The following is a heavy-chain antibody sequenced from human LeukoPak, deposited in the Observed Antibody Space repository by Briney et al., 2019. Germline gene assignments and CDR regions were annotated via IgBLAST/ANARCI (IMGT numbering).Heavy chain of an antibody. J-gene: IGHJ4*02. D-gene: IGHD2-2*01. V-gene: IGHV3-33*01. CDR2: ISYDGKNI. CDR1: GFSFSSYG. CDR3: ARGETSSYDY. Sequence: GGSLRLACAASGFSFSSYGLHWVRQAPGKGLEWVSAISYDGKNIHYADSVKGRFAISRDNSRNTVYLQMNSLRVEDTAVYYCARGETSSYDYWGQGTLVTVSS.